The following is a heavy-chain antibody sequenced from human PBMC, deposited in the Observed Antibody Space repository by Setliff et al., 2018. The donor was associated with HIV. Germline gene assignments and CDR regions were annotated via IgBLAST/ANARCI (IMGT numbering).Heavy chain of an antibody. V-gene: IGHV4-34*01. Sequence: PSETLSLTCGIYGGSFSDYYWSWIRQPPGKGLEWIGEIDHRGRPKYNPSLNSRVTMSVDKSRNQFSLKVSSVTAADTAVYYCARVGYSYGFGRHRAYFQYWGQGTQVTVSS. D-gene: IGHD5-18*01. J-gene: IGHJ1*01. CDR2: IDHRGRP. CDR1: GGSFSDYY. CDR3: ARVGYSYGFGRHRAYFQY.